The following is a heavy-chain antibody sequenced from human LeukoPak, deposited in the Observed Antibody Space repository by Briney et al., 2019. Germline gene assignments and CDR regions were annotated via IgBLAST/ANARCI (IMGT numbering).Heavy chain of an antibody. V-gene: IGHV3-33*06. J-gene: IGHJ4*02. Sequence: GGSLSLSCAASGFTFSTYGMHWVRQAPGKGLEWVAVIWYDGSNKYYADSVKGRFTISRDNSKNTLYLQMNSLRAEDTAVYYCAKQSGTWYFDHWGQGTPVTVSS. CDR3: AKQSGTWYFDH. CDR1: GFTFSTYG. CDR2: IWYDGSNK. D-gene: IGHD1-7*01.